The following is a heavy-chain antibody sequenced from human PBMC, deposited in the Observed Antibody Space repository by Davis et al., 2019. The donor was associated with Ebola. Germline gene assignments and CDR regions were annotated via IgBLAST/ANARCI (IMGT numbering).Heavy chain of an antibody. CDR2: IYPGDSDP. CDR1: GYSFTSYW. D-gene: IGHD3-22*01. J-gene: IGHJ5*02. CDR3: ARRNYYDSSVTNWFDP. V-gene: IGHV5-51*01. Sequence: GESLKISCKGSGYSFTSYWIGWVRQMPGKGLEWMGIIYPGDSDPRYSPSFQGQVTISADKSISTAYLQWSSLKASDTAMYYCARRNYYDSSVTNWFDPWGQGTLVTVSS.